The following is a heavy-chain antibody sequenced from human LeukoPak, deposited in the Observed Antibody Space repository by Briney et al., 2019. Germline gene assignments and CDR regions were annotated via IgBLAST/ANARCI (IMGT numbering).Heavy chain of an antibody. CDR2: ISYDGSNK. V-gene: IGHV3-30*03. CDR1: GFTFSSYG. D-gene: IGHD6-6*01. J-gene: IGHJ4*02. CDR3: TTVAIAARLRPNEY. Sequence: GGSLRLSCAASGFTFSSYGMHWVRQAPGKGLEWVAVISYDGSNKYYADSVKGRFTISRDNSKNTLYLQMNSLKTEDTAVYYCTTVAIAARLRPNEYWGQGTLVTVSS.